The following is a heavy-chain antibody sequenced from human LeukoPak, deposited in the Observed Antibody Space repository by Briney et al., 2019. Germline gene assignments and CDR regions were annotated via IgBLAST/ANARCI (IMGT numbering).Heavy chain of an antibody. Sequence: PGGSLRLSCAASGFTLSNYNFYWVRQAPGKGLERVSSISSTSSYIYYADSVKGRFTISRDNAKNSLYLQMNSLRAEDTAVYYCARALWSGPVYYGMDVWGQGTTVTVSS. V-gene: IGHV3-21*06. CDR2: ISSTSSYI. CDR3: ARALWSGPVYYGMDV. CDR1: GFTLSNYN. D-gene: IGHD3-10*01. J-gene: IGHJ6*02.